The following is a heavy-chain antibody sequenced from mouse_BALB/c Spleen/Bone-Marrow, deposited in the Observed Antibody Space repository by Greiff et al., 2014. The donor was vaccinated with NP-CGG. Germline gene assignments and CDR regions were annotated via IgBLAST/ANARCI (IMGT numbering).Heavy chain of an antibody. V-gene: IGHV2-2*02. CDR2: IWSGGST. J-gene: IGHJ4*01. D-gene: IGHD4-1*01. Sequence: VNLVESGPGLVQPSQSLSITCTVSGFSLTSYGVHWVRQSPGKGLEWLGVIWSGGSTDYNAAFISRLSITKDNSKSQVFFKMNSLQANDTAIYYCASNWDYAMDYWGQGTSVTVSS. CDR1: GFSLTSYG. CDR3: ASNWDYAMDY.